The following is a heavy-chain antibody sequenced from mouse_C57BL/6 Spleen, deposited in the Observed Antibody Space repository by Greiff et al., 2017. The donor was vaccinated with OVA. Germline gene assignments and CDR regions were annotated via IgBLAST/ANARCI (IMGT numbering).Heavy chain of an antibody. V-gene: IGHV1-26*01. CDR1: GYTFTDYY. D-gene: IGHD4-1*01. Sequence: EVQLQQSGPELVKPGASVKISCKASGYTFTDYYMNWVKQSHGKSLEWIGDINPNNGGTSYNQKFKGKATLTVDKSSSTAYMELRSLTSEDSAVYYCARGELGGMDYWGQGTSVTVSS. J-gene: IGHJ4*01. CDR3: ARGELGGMDY. CDR2: INPNNGGT.